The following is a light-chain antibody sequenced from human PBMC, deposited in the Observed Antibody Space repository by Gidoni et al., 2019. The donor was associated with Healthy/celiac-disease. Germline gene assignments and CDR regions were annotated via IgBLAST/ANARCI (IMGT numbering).Light chain of an antibody. J-gene: IGLJ2*01. V-gene: IGLV2-14*01. CDR1: RSDVGGYNY. CDR2: DVS. Sequence: QSALTQPASVSGSPGQSITISCIGTRSDVGGYNYVSWYQQHPGIAPKLMIYDVSKRPSGVSNRFSGSKSGNTASLTISGLQAEDEADYYCSSYTSSSTLVFGGGTKLTVL. CDR3: SSYTSSSTLV.